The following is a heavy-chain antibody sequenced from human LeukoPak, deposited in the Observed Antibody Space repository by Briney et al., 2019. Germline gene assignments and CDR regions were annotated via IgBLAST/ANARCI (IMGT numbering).Heavy chain of an antibody. D-gene: IGHD3-22*01. CDR1: GGSISSYYW. V-gene: IGHV2-5*08. J-gene: IGHJ5*02. CDR2: IYWDDEK. CDR3: AHTRRADSSGLLAWFDP. Sequence: TLSLTCTVSGGSISSYYWSWIRQPPGKALEWLALIYWDDEKRYSPSLKSGLTITKDTSNNQVVLTMTNMDPVDTATYYCAHTRRADSSGLLAWFDPWGQGTLVTVSS.